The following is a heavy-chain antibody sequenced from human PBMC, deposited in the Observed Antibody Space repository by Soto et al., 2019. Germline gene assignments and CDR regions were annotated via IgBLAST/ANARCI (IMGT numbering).Heavy chain of an antibody. Sequence: QITLKESGPTLVKPTQTLTLTCTFSGFSLSSSGVGVGWLRQPPGKALEWLALIHWDDDKRYRPSLKSRLSISKDTSKNQGVRTMTNMAPVDTGTYYCAHRITASSRLFDHFDYWGQGTLVTVSS. CDR3: AHRITASSRLFDHFDY. V-gene: IGHV2-5*02. D-gene: IGHD3-16*01. CDR2: IHWDDDK. CDR1: GFSLSSSGVG. J-gene: IGHJ4*02.